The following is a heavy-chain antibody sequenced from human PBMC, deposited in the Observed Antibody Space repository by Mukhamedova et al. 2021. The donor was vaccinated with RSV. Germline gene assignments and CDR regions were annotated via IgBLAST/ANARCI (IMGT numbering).Heavy chain of an antibody. V-gene: IGHV1-69*01. D-gene: IGHD2-21*02. CDR3: ARVKFVVVAGVPYYRGMDV. J-gene: IGHJ6*02. CDR2: INPQFTTA. Sequence: QAPGQGLEWMGVINPQFTTANYAQKLEGRVTMTADDSTSTAYMELGSLRSEDTAVYFCARVKFVVVAGVPYYRGMDVWGQGTTV.